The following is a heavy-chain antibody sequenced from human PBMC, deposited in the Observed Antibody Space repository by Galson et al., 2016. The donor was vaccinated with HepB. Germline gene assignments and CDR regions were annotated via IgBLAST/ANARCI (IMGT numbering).Heavy chain of an antibody. V-gene: IGHV3-48*02. D-gene: IGHD2-2*01. Sequence: LRLSCAASGFTFSSYSMSWVRQAPGKGLEWISYMGSTSSAIYYADSVKGRFTISRDNAENSLYLQMNSLRDEDTAVYYCARGCSTNCFFPDYWGQGTLVTVSS. J-gene: IGHJ4*02. CDR1: GFTFSSYS. CDR2: MGSTSSAI. CDR3: ARGCSTNCFFPDY.